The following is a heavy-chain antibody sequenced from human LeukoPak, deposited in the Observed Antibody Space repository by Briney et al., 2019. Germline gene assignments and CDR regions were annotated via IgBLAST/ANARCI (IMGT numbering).Heavy chain of an antibody. CDR2: IYENGGTT. CDR1: GFTFRSHA. J-gene: IGHJ4*02. CDR3: AKDFRIGYSAHFDY. Sequence: GGFLRLSCVGSGFTFRSHAMSWVRQTPEKGLEFVSGIYENGGTTYYADSVKGRFSISRDNSKNTLYLQMDSLRGEDTAVYYCAKDFRIGYSAHFDYWGQGALVTVSS. V-gene: IGHV3-23*01. D-gene: IGHD2-21*01.